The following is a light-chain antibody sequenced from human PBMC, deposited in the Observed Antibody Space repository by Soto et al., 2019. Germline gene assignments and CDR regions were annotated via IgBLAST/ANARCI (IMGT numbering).Light chain of an antibody. CDR2: DAS. Sequence: EIVLTQSPDTLSLSPGERATLSCRASQSVRSERLAWYQQKRGQAPRLVIFDASFRASGIPERFRGSGSGTDFTLTISRLENEDFAVYYCQEYAGPPPITFGRGTRLDIK. J-gene: IGKJ5*01. V-gene: IGKV3-20*01. CDR1: QSVRSER. CDR3: QEYAGPPPIT.